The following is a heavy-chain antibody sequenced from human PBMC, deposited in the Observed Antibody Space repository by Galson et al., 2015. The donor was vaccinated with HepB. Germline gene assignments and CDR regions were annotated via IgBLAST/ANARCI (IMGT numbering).Heavy chain of an antibody. Sequence: SLRHRHAASGFALGSYGMHRVPQAAGQGVEWLAVIWWAVGSSYYADSVKGRFTISRDNSKNTLYLQMNSLRAGDTAVYYCARQYYYDSSGYYDPFDYWGQGTLVTVSS. CDR1: GFALGSYG. CDR3: ARQYYYDSSGYYDPFDY. CDR2: IWWAVGSS. V-gene: IGHV3-33*01. J-gene: IGHJ4*02. D-gene: IGHD3-22*01.